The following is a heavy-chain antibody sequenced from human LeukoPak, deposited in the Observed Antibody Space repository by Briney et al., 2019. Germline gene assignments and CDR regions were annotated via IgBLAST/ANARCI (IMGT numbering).Heavy chain of an antibody. CDR3: ASWETASAYFDY. J-gene: IGHJ4*02. D-gene: IGHD1-26*01. CDR1: GGTFSSYA. Sequence: SVKVSCTASGGTFSSYAISWVRQAPGQGLECMGGIIPIFGTANCAQKFQGRVTITADESTSTAYMELSSLRSEDTAVYYCASWETASAYFDYWGQGTLVTVSS. V-gene: IGHV1-69*13. CDR2: IIPIFGTA.